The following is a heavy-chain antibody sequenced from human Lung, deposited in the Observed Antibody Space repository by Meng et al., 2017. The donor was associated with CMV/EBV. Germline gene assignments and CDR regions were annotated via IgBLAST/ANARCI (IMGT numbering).Heavy chain of an antibody. J-gene: IGHJ6*02. V-gene: IGHV1-2*02. CDR2: INTNSGGT. D-gene: IGHD6-19*01. CDR3: ATLPPVAARYYYNGFDV. Sequence: SVXVSXXASGYTFTDYYMHWVRQAPGQGLEWMGWINTNSGGTNYAQKFHDRVTMTRDTSISTAYMELRRLTSDDSAVYYCATLPPVAARYYYNGFDVWGQGTXVTVSS. CDR1: GYTFTDYY.